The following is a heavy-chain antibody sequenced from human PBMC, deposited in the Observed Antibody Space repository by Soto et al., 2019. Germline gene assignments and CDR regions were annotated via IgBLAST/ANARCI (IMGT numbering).Heavy chain of an antibody. D-gene: IGHD3-3*01. CDR3: AKGSGGGTIFGVALDL. CDR1: GFTFDHYA. J-gene: IGHJ5*02. V-gene: IGHV3-9*01. Sequence: EVQLVASGGGLVQPGGSLRLSCAASGFTFDHYAMHWVRQAPGKGLEWVGGISWNSNSIGYVDSVKGRFTISRDSAKNSLYLQMNSLRIEDTALYFCAKGSGGGTIFGVALDLWGQGALVTVSS. CDR2: ISWNSNSI.